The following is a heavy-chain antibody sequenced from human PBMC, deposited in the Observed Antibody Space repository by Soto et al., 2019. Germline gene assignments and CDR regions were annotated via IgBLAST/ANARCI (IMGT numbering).Heavy chain of an antibody. CDR1: GFTFSSLA. CDR3: AKAAGQHVVAYYFDS. CDR2: ITNGDGGGT. V-gene: IGHV3-23*01. J-gene: IGHJ4*02. D-gene: IGHD2-15*01. Sequence: GGSLRLSCAASGFTFSSLAMSWVRQAPGKGLQWVSMITNGDGGGTYYADSVKGRFTISRDNSKNTLYLQMNGLRAEDTAVYYCAKAAGQHVVAYYFDSWGQGTLVTVSS.